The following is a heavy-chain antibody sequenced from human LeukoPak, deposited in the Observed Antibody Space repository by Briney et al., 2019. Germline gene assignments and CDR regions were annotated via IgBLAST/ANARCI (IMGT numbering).Heavy chain of an antibody. Sequence: GASVKVSCKASGYTFTSYGISWVRQAPGQGLEWMGWISAYNGNTNCAQKLQGRVTMTTDTSTSTAYMELRSLRSDDTAVYFCAGIPVFGVVLHQEPVWGKGTTVTVSS. J-gene: IGHJ6*04. D-gene: IGHD3-3*01. CDR2: ISAYNGNT. CDR3: AGIPVFGVVLHQEPV. CDR1: GYTFTSYG. V-gene: IGHV1-18*01.